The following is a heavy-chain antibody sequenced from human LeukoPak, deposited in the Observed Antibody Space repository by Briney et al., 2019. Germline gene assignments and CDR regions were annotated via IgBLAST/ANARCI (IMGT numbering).Heavy chain of an antibody. V-gene: IGHV3-7*01. CDR2: INQDGSEK. CDR1: GFIFSSYW. J-gene: IGHJ5*02. D-gene: IGHD2-15*01. CDR3: ARDGWGCNGDRCSNWFDP. Sequence: PGGSLRLSCAASGFIFSSYWMSWVRQAPGKGLEWVANINQDGSEKYYVDSKKGRFTISRDNAMNSLYLQMNSLRAEDTAVYYCARDGWGCNGDRCSNWFDPWGQGTLVIVSS.